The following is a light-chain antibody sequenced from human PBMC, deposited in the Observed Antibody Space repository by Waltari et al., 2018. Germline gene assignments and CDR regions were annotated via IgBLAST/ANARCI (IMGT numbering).Light chain of an antibody. V-gene: IGKV1-12*01. J-gene: IGKJ3*01. CDR2: GTA. CDR3: QQAKSFPIT. Sequence: DIEQTQSTPSVSASIGDRVTLTCRASQDIGNRLAWYQQKPGKAPNLLIYGTASLQTGVPSRFSGSGSGTEFTLTISSLQPEDFATYYCQQAKSFPITFGPGTKVDIK. CDR1: QDIGNR.